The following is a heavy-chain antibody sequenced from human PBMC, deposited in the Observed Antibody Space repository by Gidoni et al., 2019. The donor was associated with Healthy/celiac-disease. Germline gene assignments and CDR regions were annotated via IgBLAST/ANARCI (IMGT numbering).Heavy chain of an antibody. D-gene: IGHD2-15*01. Sequence: QVQLVESGGGVVQQGRARRRACAASGCTFSSYGMPWVRQAPGKGLEWVAVISYDGSNKYYADSVKGRFTISRYNSKNTLYLQMNSLSAEDTAVYYCAKGDVVADFDYWGQGTLVTVSS. V-gene: IGHV3-30*18. CDR1: GCTFSSYG. CDR2: ISYDGSNK. CDR3: AKGDVVADFDY. J-gene: IGHJ4*02.